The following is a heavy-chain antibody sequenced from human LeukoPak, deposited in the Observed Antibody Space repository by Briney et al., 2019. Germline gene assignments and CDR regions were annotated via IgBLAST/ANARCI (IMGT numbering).Heavy chain of an antibody. V-gene: IGHV4-59*01. CDR1: GDSIRRYF. J-gene: IGHJ5*02. Sequence: SGTLSLTCSVSGDSIRRYFWSWIRLSPGKGLEWIGYVHHSGTSRYKPSLESRVTMSLDTSENQFSLTLKSVTAADTALYYCAGAEIDRLRSPGTLYYIDTWGPGTLVTVSS. D-gene: IGHD5-12*01. CDR3: AGAEIDRLRSPGTLYYIDT. CDR2: VHHSGTS.